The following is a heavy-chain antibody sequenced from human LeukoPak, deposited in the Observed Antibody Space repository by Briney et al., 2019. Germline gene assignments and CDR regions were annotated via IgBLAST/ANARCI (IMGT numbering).Heavy chain of an antibody. Sequence: QTGGSLRLSCAASGFTFSTYWMSWVRQAPGKGLEWVANIKQDGSEKNYVDSVKGRFTISRDNAKNSLYLQMNSLRAEDTAVYYCARALLLWFGEPSGYWGQGTLVTVSS. D-gene: IGHD3-10*01. CDR2: IKQDGSEK. CDR3: ARALLLWFGEPSGY. J-gene: IGHJ4*02. CDR1: GFTFSTYW. V-gene: IGHV3-7*01.